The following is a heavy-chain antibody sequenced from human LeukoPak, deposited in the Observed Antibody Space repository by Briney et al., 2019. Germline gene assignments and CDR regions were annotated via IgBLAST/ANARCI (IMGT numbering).Heavy chain of an antibody. D-gene: IGHD6-19*01. Sequence: PGGSLRLSCAASGFTLSTYGMHWVRQAPGKGLEWVTFISYEGTIKRYADSVKGRFTISRDNSKNTLYLQMNSLRAEDTAVYYCARDGSSGWYRGSYYFDYWGQGTLVTVSS. CDR1: GFTLSTYG. V-gene: IGHV3-30*03. CDR2: ISYEGTIK. CDR3: ARDGSSGWYRGSYYFDY. J-gene: IGHJ4*02.